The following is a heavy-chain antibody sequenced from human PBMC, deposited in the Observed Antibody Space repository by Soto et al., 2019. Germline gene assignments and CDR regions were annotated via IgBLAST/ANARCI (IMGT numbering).Heavy chain of an antibody. Sequence: QVHLVQSGAEVKKPGSSVKVSCKASGGTFSTSSINWLRQAPGQRPEWMGNILPVFGTADYAQKFRDRVTITADKSXHPAAMELGSLFSEDAAVYYCARGQAYGGISDAFDIWGHGTVVTVSS. D-gene: IGHD4-17*01. CDR3: ARGQAYGGISDAFDI. CDR2: ILPVFGTA. V-gene: IGHV1-69*14. J-gene: IGHJ3*02. CDR1: GGTFSTSS.